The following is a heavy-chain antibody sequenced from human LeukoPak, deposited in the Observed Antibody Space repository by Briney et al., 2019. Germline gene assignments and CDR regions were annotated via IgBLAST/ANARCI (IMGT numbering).Heavy chain of an antibody. CDR3: ARGGQNYYDSSGYHVYYYYYMDV. J-gene: IGHJ6*03. Sequence: SETLSLTCTVSGGSISSYYWSWIRQPAGKGLEWIGRIYTSGSTNYNPSLKSRVTMSVDTSKNQFSLKLSSVTAADTAVYYCARGGQNYYDSSGYHVYYYYYMDVWGKGTTVTISS. D-gene: IGHD3-22*01. V-gene: IGHV4-4*07. CDR2: IYTSGST. CDR1: GGSISSYY.